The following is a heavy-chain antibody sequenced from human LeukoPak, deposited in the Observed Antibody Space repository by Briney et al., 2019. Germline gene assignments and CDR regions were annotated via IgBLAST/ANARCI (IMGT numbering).Heavy chain of an antibody. Sequence: ASVKVSCKASGYTFTSYYMHWVRQAPGQGLEWMGIINPSGGSTSYAQKFQGRVTMTRDTSISTAYMELSRLRSDDTAVYYCARERGAGSSLDYWGQGTLVTVSS. V-gene: IGHV1-46*01. CDR2: INPSGGST. D-gene: IGHD3-10*01. J-gene: IGHJ4*02. CDR3: ARERGAGSSLDY. CDR1: GYTFTSYY.